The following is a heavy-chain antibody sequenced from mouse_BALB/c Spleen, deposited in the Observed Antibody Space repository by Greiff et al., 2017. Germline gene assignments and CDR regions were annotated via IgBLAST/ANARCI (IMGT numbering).Heavy chain of an antibody. CDR1: GYTFTSYW. V-gene: IGHV1-7*01. D-gene: IGHD2-2*01. J-gene: IGHJ3*01. Sequence: QVQLKQSGAELAKPGASVKMSCKASGYTFTSYWMHWVKQRPGQGLEWMGYINPSTGYTEYNQKFKDKATLTADKSSSTAYMQLSSLTSEDSAVYYCARGGYGPWFAYWGQGTLVTVSA. CDR3: ARGGYGPWFAY. CDR2: INPSTGYT.